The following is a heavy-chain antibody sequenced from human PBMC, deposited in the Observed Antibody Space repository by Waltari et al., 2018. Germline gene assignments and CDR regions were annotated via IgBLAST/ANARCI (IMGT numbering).Heavy chain of an antibody. CDR1: GYTFTDYY. V-gene: IGHV1-69-2*01. D-gene: IGHD3-10*01. CDR3: ATALGDRSSASRAFDI. Sequence: VQLLQSGTELKKPGTTVKISCQVSGYTFTDYYIPWVQQAPGKGPHWMGLVDPEDGETIYAEKFQGRVTITADTSTDTAYMELSSLRSEDTAVYYCATALGDRSSASRAFDIWGLGTMITVSS. CDR2: VDPEDGET. J-gene: IGHJ3*02.